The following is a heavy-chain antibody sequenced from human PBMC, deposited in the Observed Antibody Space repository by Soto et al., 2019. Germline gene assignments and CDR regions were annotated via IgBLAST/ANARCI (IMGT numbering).Heavy chain of an antibody. J-gene: IGHJ4*02. Sequence: GGSLRLSCAASGFTFSSYAMNWVRQAPGKGLEWVSLISGGGVSTYYADSVKGRFIISRDNSKNTLYLQMNSVRAEDTAVYYCAKDFNSGSYVDYWGQGTLVTSPQ. D-gene: IGHD1-26*01. CDR1: GFTFSSYA. CDR3: AKDFNSGSYVDY. CDR2: ISGGGVST. V-gene: IGHV3-23*01.